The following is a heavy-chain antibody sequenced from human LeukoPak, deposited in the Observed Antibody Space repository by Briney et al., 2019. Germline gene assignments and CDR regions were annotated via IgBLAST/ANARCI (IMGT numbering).Heavy chain of an antibody. J-gene: IGHJ4*02. CDR1: GVTLSDHH. CDR2: SRNKAHSYTT. CDR3: ARVRYGGYDFDQ. D-gene: IGHD4-17*01. Sequence: GGSLRLSCAASGVTLSDHHMDWVRQPPGKGLEWIGWSRNKAHSYTTEYAASVKGRFAISRDDSNNSLYLQMNSLNSEDTAVYYCARVRYGGYDFDQWGQGTLVTVSS. V-gene: IGHV3-72*01.